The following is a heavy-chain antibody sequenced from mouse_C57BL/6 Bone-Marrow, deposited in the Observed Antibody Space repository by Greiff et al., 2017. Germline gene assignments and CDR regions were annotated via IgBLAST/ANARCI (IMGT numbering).Heavy chain of an antibody. Sequence: EVKLQESGGGLVQPGESLKLSCESNEYEFPSHDMSWVRKTPGTRLELVAAINRDGGSTYYPDTMERRFIIARDNTKKALYLQMSSLRSEDTALYDSARWGVKDAMDYWGQGTSVTVSS. CDR2: INRDGGST. CDR3: ARWGVKDAMDY. J-gene: IGHJ4*01. D-gene: IGHD1-3*01. CDR1: EYEFPSHD. V-gene: IGHV5-2*01.